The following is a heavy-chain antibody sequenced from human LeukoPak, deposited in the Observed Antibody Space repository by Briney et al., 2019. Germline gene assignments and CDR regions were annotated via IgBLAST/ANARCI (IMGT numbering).Heavy chain of an antibody. CDR1: GGSISSYY. CDR2: IYYSGST. CDR3: ASSTRDGYIDFDY. V-gene: IGHV4-59*08. Sequence: SETLSLTCTVSGGSISSYYWSWIRQPPGKGLEWIGYIYYSGSTNYNPSLKSRVTISVDTSKNQFSLRLSSVTAADTAAYYCASSTRDGYIDFDYWGQGTLVTVSS. D-gene: IGHD5-24*01. J-gene: IGHJ4*02.